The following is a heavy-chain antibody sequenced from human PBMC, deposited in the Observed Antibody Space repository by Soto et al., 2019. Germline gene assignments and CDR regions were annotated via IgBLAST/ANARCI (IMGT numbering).Heavy chain of an antibody. D-gene: IGHD3-10*01. Sequence: SGPTLVNPTQTLTLTCTFSGFSLNTREVGVGWIRQPPGKALEWLALIYWDDDKRYRPSLKSRLTIAKDTSKNLVILIMTNMDPEDTATYYCAHRAYYYGSGSYYTHWGQGILVTVSS. V-gene: IGHV2-5*02. CDR1: GFSLNTREVG. J-gene: IGHJ4*02. CDR2: IYWDDDK. CDR3: AHRAYYYGSGSYYTH.